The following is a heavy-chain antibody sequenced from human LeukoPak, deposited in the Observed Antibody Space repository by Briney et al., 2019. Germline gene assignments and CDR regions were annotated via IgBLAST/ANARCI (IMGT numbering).Heavy chain of an antibody. V-gene: IGHV4-59*11. CDR1: DDSFSSHY. J-gene: IGHJ5*02. CDR2: ISYIGST. Sequence: SETLSLTCAVSDDSFSSHYWTWIRQPPGKGLEWIGYISYIGSTNYNPSLKSRVTISIDTSKNQFSLKLSSVTAADTAVYYCARDHYYDSSGYVGFDPWGQGTLVTVSS. CDR3: ARDHYYDSSGYVGFDP. D-gene: IGHD3-22*01.